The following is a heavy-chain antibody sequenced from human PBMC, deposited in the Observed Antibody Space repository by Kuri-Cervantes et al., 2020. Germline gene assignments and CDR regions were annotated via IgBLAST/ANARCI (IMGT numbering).Heavy chain of an antibody. Sequence: SLKISCAASGFTFDDYAMHWVRQAPGKGLEWVSGISWNSGSIGYADSVKGRFTISRDNAKNSLYLQMNSLKTEDTAVYYCTRIAARVLSVRAFDIWGQGTMVTVSS. D-gene: IGHD6-6*01. J-gene: IGHJ3*02. CDR3: TRIAARVLSVRAFDI. V-gene: IGHV3-9*01. CDR1: GFTFDDYA. CDR2: ISWNSGSI.